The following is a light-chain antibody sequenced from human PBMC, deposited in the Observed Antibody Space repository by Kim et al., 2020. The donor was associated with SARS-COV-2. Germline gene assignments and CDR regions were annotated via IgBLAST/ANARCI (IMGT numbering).Light chain of an antibody. Sequence: VAPGQTARITCSGDALPKQYAYWYQQKPGQAPVLVIYKDSERPSGIPERFSGSSSGTTVTLTISGVQAEDEADYYCQSADSSGSWVFGGGTQLTVL. J-gene: IGLJ3*02. CDR1: ALPKQY. V-gene: IGLV3-25*03. CDR2: KDS. CDR3: QSADSSGSWV.